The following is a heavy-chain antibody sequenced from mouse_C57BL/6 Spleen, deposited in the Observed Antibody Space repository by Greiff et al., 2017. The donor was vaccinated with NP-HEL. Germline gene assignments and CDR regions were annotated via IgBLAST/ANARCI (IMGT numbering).Heavy chain of an antibody. J-gene: IGHJ1*03. CDR3: ARTPGITTVWYFDV. V-gene: IGHV1-59*01. Sequence: VQLQQPGAELVRPGTSVKLSCKASGYTFTSYWMHWVKQRPGQGLEWIGVIDPSDSYTNYNQKFKGKATLTVDTSSSTAYMQLSSLISEDSAVDYCARTPGITTVWYFDVWGTGTTVTVSS. CDR2: IDPSDSYT. CDR1: GYTFTSYW. D-gene: IGHD1-1*01.